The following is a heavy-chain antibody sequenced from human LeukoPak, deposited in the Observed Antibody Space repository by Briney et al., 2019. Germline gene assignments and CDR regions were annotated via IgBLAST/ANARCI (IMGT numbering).Heavy chain of an antibody. Sequence: SETLSLTRALYGVSLSGYYWGWIRQPPREGVGWDGEINQSGSTNYNPSLKTRVTISVDTSKNQFSLQLSSVTAADTAVYYCARSGVEVDATNGTYYFDYWGQGTLVTVSS. V-gene: IGHV4-34*01. CDR2: INQSGST. J-gene: IGHJ4*02. CDR3: ARSGVEVDATNGTYYFDY. CDR1: GVSLSGYY. D-gene: IGHD2-15*01.